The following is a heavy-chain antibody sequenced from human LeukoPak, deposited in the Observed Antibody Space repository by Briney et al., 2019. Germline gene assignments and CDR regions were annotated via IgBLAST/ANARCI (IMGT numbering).Heavy chain of an antibody. Sequence: GESLKISCKGSGYSFTSYWISWVRQMPGKGLEWMGRIDPSDSYTNYSPSFQGHVTISADKSISTAYLQWSSLKASDTAMYYCARLGYSSGASRVNNWFDPWGQGTLVTVSS. V-gene: IGHV5-10-1*01. CDR2: IDPSDSYT. CDR3: ARLGYSSGASRVNNWFDP. J-gene: IGHJ5*02. CDR1: GYSFTSYW. D-gene: IGHD6-19*01.